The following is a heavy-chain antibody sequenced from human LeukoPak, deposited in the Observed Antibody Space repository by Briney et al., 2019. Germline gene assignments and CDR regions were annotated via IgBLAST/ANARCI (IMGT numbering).Heavy chain of an antibody. D-gene: IGHD2-15*01. V-gene: IGHV1-46*01. CDR2: INPSGGST. J-gene: IGHJ3*02. CDR1: GYTFTSYY. CDR3: ARDREDIVVVVAAETDAFDI. Sequence: ASAKVSCKASGYTFTSYYMHWVRQAPGQGLEWMGIINPSGGSTSYAQKFQGRVTMTRDTSTSTVYMELSSLRSEDTAVCYCARDREDIVVVVAAETDAFDIWGQGTMVTVSS.